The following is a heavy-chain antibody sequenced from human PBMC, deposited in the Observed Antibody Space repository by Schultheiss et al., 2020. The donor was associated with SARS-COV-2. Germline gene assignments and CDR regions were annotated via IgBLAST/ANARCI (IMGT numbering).Heavy chain of an antibody. CDR3: ARHDFDYLWGSYLLDW. V-gene: IGHV4-4*02. CDR2: IYHTGST. J-gene: IGHJ4*02. CDR1: GGSVSSSNW. Sequence: SETLSLTCAVSGGSVSSSNWWSWVRQPPGKGLEWIGEIYHTGSTYYNPSLKTRVSMSVDTSKNQLSLKLSSVTAADTAVYYCARHDFDYLWGSYLLDWWGQGTLVTVSS. D-gene: IGHD3-16*01.